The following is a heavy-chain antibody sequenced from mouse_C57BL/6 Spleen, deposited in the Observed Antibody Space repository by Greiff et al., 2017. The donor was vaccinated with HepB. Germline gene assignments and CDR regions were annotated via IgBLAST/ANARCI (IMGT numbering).Heavy chain of an antibody. CDR3: ARCYDEGYFDV. CDR2: ISYDGSN. D-gene: IGHD2-3*01. Sequence: ESGPGLVKPSQSLSLTCSVTGYSITSGYYWNWIRQFPGNKLEWMGYISYDGSNNYNPSLKNRISITRDTSKNQFFLKLNSVTTEDTATYYCARCYDEGYFDVWGTGTTVTVSS. J-gene: IGHJ1*03. V-gene: IGHV3-6*01. CDR1: GYSITSGYY.